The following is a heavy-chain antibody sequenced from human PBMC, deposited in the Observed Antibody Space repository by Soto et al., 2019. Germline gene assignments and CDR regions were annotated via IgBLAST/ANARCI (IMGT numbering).Heavy chain of an antibody. CDR1: GFTFSSYA. CDR2: ISGSGGST. CDR3: AKDRLRDFDWLLRVFDY. J-gene: IGHJ4*02. V-gene: IGHV3-23*01. Sequence: EVQLLESGGGLVQPGGSLRLSCAASGFTFSSYAMSWVRQAPGKGLEWVSAISGSGGSTYYADSVKGRFTISRDNSKNTLYLQMNSLRAEDTAVYYCAKDRLRDFDWLLRVFDYWGQGTLFTVSS. D-gene: IGHD3-9*01.